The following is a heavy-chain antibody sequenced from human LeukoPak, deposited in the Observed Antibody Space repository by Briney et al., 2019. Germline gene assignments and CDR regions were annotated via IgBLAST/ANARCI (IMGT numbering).Heavy chain of an antibody. D-gene: IGHD2-21*01. J-gene: IGHJ4*02. CDR2: ISGAGRST. CDR1: GFTFSDYV. V-gene: IGHV3-23*01. CDR3: AKRLCGEGPCYYFDF. Sequence: GGSLRLSCAASGFTFSDYVMTWVRQAPGKGLEWVSVISGAGRSTYYADSVRGRFIISRDNSKNTLYLQMSSLRSEDTAVYYCAKRLCGEGPCYYFDFWGQGTLVTVSS.